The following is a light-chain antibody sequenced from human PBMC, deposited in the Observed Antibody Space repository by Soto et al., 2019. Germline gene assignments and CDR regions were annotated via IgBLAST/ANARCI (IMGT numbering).Light chain of an antibody. CDR2: DVS. CDR3: SSYTRSNTVV. CDR1: NNDVGAYNY. J-gene: IGLJ3*02. Sequence: QSALTQPASVSESPGQSITISCTGTNNDVGAYNYVSWYQQHPGKAPKTMVYDVSHRPSGVSNRFSGSKSGNTASLTISGLQAEDEADYYCSSYTRSNTVVFGGGTKLTVL. V-gene: IGLV2-14*03.